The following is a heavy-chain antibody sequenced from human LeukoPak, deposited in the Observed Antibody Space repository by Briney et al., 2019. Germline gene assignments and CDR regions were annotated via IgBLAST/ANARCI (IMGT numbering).Heavy chain of an antibody. CDR2: ISSSSSYI. V-gene: IGHV3-21*01. J-gene: IGHJ4*02. Sequence: PGGSLRLSCAASGFTFSSYSMNWVRQAPGKGLEWVSSISSSSSYIYYADSVKGRFTISRDNAKNSLYLQMNSLRAEDTAVYYCATDTAMATEYSFDYWGQGTLVTVSS. CDR1: GFTFSSYS. D-gene: IGHD5-18*01. CDR3: ATDTAMATEYSFDY.